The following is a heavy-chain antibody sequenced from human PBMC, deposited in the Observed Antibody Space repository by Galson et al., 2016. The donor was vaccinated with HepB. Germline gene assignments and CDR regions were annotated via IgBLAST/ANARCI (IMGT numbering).Heavy chain of an antibody. CDR2: IGTSTSYT. J-gene: IGHJ4*02. V-gene: IGHV3-11*06. CDR1: GFTFSDYY. CDR3: ARGGRKDILVRIPARDPFDY. D-gene: IGHD2-15*01. Sequence: SLRLSCAASGFTFSDYYMTWIRQAPGKGLEWISNIGTSTSYTNYADSVQGRFTISRDNAKNSLFLQMNSLRPDDTAVYFCARGGRKDILVRIPARDPFDYWGLGTLVTVSS.